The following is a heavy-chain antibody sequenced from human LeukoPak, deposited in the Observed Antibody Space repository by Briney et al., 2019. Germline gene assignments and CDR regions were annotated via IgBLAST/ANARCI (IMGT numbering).Heavy chain of an antibody. J-gene: IGHJ4*02. CDR2: IYYSGST. V-gene: IGHV4-59*01. Sequence: SETLSLTCTVSGGSISSYYWSWIRQPPGKGLEWIGYIYYSGSTNYNPSLKSRVTISVDTSKNQFSLKLSSVTAADTAVYYCARVNGSGWYGSDYWGQGTLVTVSS. CDR3: ARVNGSGWYGSDY. CDR1: GGSISSYY. D-gene: IGHD6-19*01.